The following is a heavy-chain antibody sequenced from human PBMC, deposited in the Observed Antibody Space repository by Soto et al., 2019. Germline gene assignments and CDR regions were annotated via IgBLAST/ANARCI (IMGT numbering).Heavy chain of an antibody. Sequence: EVQLVQSGADIKKPGESLKISCKGVGYKFGSAWIGWVRQMPGKGLEWMGIIKPGTSDIRYSPSCRGHVTISADEAVSTAYLQWSSLKASDTAMSYCARQLSHICDSWGQGTLVTVSS. D-gene: IGHD3-3*02. V-gene: IGHV5-51*01. CDR2: IKPGTSDI. J-gene: IGHJ4*02. CDR1: GYKFGSAW. CDR3: ARQLSHICDS.